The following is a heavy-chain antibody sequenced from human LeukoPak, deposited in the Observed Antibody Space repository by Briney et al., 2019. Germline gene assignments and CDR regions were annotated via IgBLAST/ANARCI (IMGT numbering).Heavy chain of an antibody. CDR3: AKVNNYDDY. V-gene: IGHV3-30*18. CDR1: GFTFSTFG. CDR2: ISPDGNNE. D-gene: IGHD1/OR15-1a*01. J-gene: IGHJ4*02. Sequence: PGGSLRLSCAASGFTFSTFGIHWVRQAPGKGLEWVAAISPDGNNECYIDSVKGRFTVSRDNSKNMIYLQMNSLRGEDSAVYYCAKVNNYDDYWGQGTLVTVSS.